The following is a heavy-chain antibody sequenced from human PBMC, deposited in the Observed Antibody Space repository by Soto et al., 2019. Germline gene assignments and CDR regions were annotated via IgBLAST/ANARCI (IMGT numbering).Heavy chain of an antibody. CDR1: GFTFSSYG. Sequence: ESGGGVVQPGRSLRLSCAASGFTFSSYGMHWVRQAPGKGLEWVAVISYDGSNKYYADSVKGRFTISRDNSKNTLYLQMNSLRAEDTAVYYCAKDRAWLASYYYGMDVWGQGTTVTVSS. V-gene: IGHV3-30*18. J-gene: IGHJ6*02. CDR2: ISYDGSNK. D-gene: IGHD6-19*01. CDR3: AKDRAWLASYYYGMDV.